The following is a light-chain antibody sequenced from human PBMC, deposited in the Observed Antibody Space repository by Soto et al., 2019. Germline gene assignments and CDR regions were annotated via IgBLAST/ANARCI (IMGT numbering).Light chain of an antibody. V-gene: IGLV2-14*01. CDR1: SSDVGGYNS. CDR2: EVS. Sequence: QSVLTQPASVSGSPGQSITISCTGTSSDVGGYNSVSWYQQHPGKAPKLIIYEVSNRPSGVSNRFSGSKSGNTASLTISGLQAADEADYSCSSYTSRYTRVFGTGTQLTVL. J-gene: IGLJ6*01. CDR3: SSYTSRYTRV.